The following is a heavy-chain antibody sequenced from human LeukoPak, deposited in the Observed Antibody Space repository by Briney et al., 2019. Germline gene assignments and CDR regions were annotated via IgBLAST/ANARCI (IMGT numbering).Heavy chain of an antibody. D-gene: IGHD6-13*01. CDR3: ARDSRIAAAALDY. J-gene: IGHJ4*02. Sequence: GRSLRLSCAASGFTFSSYGMHWVRQAPGKGLEWVAVIWYDGSNKYYADSVKGRFTISRDNSKNTLYLQMNSLRAEDTAVYYCARDSRIAAAALDYWGQGTLVTVSS. CDR1: GFTFSSYG. CDR2: IWYDGSNK. V-gene: IGHV3-30*19.